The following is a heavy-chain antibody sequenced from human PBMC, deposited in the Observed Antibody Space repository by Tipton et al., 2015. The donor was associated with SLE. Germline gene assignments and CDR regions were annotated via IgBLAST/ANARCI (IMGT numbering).Heavy chain of an antibody. CDR2: IRNDESIK. V-gene: IGHV3-30*02. J-gene: IGHJ6*02. Sequence: SLRLSCAASGLTFSNAGMQWARQAPGKGLEWVAYIRNDESIKYHADSVKGRFTISRDNSKNMLYLQMISLKTEDTAVYYCAKSYFYSMEVGGPGTTVTVPS. CDR1: GLTFSNAG. CDR3: AKSYFYSMEV.